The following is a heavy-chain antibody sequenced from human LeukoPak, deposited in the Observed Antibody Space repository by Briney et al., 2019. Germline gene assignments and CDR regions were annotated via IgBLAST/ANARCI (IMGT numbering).Heavy chain of an antibody. Sequence: PSETLSLTCAVYGGSFSGYYWSWIRQPPGKGLEWIGELNHSGSTNYNPSLKSRVTISVDTSKNQFSLKLSSVTAADTAVYYCARGDCSGGSCYFNWFDPWGQGTLVTVSS. D-gene: IGHD2-15*01. J-gene: IGHJ5*02. CDR2: LNHSGST. V-gene: IGHV4-34*01. CDR1: GGSFSGYY. CDR3: ARGDCSGGSCYFNWFDP.